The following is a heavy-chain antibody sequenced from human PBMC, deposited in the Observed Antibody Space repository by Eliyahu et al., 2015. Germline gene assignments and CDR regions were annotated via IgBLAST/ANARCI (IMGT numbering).Heavy chain of an antibody. D-gene: IGHD3-3*01. CDR3: ARGNDFWSNSYTEKLCDN. CDR1: GFXFSXYX. Sequence: EVQLVESGGDLVQPGGSLRLSXAAXGFXFSXYXMHWVRQAPGKGLVWVSRIXTDGGTTNYADSVKGRFSISRDNAENTLYLLMNSLTAEDTAMYYCARGNDFWSNSYTEKLCDNWGQGTLVNVSS. J-gene: IGHJ4*02. CDR2: IXTDGGTT. V-gene: IGHV3-74*01.